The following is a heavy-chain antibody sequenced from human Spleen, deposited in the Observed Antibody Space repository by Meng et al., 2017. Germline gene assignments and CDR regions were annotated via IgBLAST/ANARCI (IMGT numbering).Heavy chain of an antibody. Sequence: ASVKVSCKPSGYNFPDYWLHWVRRAPGQGLEWMGRISTYTGNTNYAQKIQGRVTMTVDTSTSTAYMELRNLRSDDLAVYYCARDLAIDYWGQGTLVTVSS. CDR2: ISTYTGNT. D-gene: IGHD3-16*01. CDR3: ARDLAIDY. J-gene: IGHJ4*02. CDR1: GYNFPDYW. V-gene: IGHV1-18*03.